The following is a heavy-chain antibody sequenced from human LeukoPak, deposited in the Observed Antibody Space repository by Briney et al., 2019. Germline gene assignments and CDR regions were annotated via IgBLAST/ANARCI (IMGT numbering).Heavy chain of an antibody. V-gene: IGHV3-23*01. Sequence: GGSLRLSCAASGFTFSSYAMSWVRQAPGKGLEWVSAISGSGGSTYYADSVKGRFTISRDNSKNTLYLQMNSLRAEDTALYYCAKDRWELLYYFDYWGQGTLVTVSS. J-gene: IGHJ4*02. CDR2: ISGSGGST. D-gene: IGHD1-26*01. CDR3: AKDRWELLYYFDY. CDR1: GFTFSSYA.